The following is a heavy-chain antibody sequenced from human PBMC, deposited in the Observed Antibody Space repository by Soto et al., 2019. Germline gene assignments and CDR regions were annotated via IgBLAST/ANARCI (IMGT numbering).Heavy chain of an antibody. V-gene: IGHV3-23*01. CDR3: AKGIGVVATPDGANC. D-gene: IGHD6-19*01. Sequence: EVQVLESGGGLVQPGGSLRLSCAASGFTFSRYGMNWVRQAPGKGLEWVSGVRSDGDTTYNADSVKGRFTVSRDNFKNTVDLQMNSLRVEDTAVYYCAKGIGVVATPDGANCWGQGTLVTVSS. CDR2: VRSDGDTT. J-gene: IGHJ4*02. CDR1: GFTFSRYG.